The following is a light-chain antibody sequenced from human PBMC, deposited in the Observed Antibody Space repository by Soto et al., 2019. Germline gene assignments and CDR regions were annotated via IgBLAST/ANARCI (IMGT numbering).Light chain of an antibody. V-gene: IGKV3-15*01. CDR3: QQYKFWPRT. Sequence: EIVMTQSPAILSVSPGERATLSCGASQSVSTSLAWYQQTPGQAPRLLIYGASTRATGVPARFSGSGSGTEFTLTISSLQSEDFAIYYCQQYKFWPRTFGQGTKVDIK. CDR2: GAS. CDR1: QSVSTS. J-gene: IGKJ1*01.